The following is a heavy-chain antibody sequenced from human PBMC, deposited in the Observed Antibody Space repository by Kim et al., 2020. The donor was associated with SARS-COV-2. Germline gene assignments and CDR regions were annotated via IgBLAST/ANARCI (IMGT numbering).Heavy chain of an antibody. Sequence: GGSLRLSCAASGFTFSNYWMNWVRQAPGKGLECVANIKQDGSQKSYMDSVKGRFTISRDNAKNSLYLQMNSLRAEDTAVYYCTTAIRGATGYWGQGTLVTVSS. CDR2: IKQDGSQK. V-gene: IGHV3-7*03. CDR1: GFTFSNYW. J-gene: IGHJ4*02. CDR3: TTAIRGATGY. D-gene: IGHD3-10*01.